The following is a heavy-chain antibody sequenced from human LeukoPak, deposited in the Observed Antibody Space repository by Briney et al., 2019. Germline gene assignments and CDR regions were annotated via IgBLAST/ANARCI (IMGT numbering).Heavy chain of an antibody. CDR3: ARAGSGSYYNSLFDY. V-gene: IGHV4-61*02. J-gene: IGHJ4*02. D-gene: IGHD1-26*01. CDR2: IYTSGST. CDR1: GGSISSGSYY. Sequence: SETLSLTCTVSGGSISSGSYYWSWIRQPAGKGLEWIGRIYTSGSTNYNPSLKSRVTISVDTSKNQFSLKLSSVTAADTAVYYCARAGSGSYYNSLFDYWGQGTLVTVSS.